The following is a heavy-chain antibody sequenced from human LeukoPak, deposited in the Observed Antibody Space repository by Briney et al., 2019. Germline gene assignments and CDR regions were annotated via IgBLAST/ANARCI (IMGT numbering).Heavy chain of an antibody. CDR1: GFTFSSYN. V-gene: IGHV3-48*01. J-gene: IGHJ4*02. D-gene: IGHD6-13*01. CDR2: ISSGSSTI. CDR3: ARAAWYSSSWQEGYYFDY. Sequence: GRSLRLSCAASGFTFSSYNMNWVRQAPGKGLEWVSYISSGSSTIYYADPVKGRFTISRDNAKNSLFLQMNSLRADDTAVYYCARAAWYSSSWQEGYYFDYWGQGTLVTVSS.